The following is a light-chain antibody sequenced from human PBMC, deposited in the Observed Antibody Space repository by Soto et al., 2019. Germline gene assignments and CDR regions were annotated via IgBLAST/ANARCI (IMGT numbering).Light chain of an antibody. J-gene: IGKJ1*01. CDR2: DAS. CDR1: QSISSW. CDR3: QQTYSTPPT. V-gene: IGKV1-39*01. Sequence: DIQMTQSPSTLSASVGDRVTITCRASQSISSWLAWYQQKPGKPPKLLIYDASSLESGVPSRFSGSGSGTDFTLTISSLQPEDFATYYCQQTYSTPPTFGQGTKVDIK.